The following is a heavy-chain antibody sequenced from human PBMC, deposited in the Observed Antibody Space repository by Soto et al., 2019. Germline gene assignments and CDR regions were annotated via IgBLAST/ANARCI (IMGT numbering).Heavy chain of an antibody. Sequence: SVKVSCKASGGTFSSYAISWVRQAPGQGLEXMGGIIPIFGTANYAQKFQGRVTITADESTSTAYMELSSLRSEDTAVYYCARKDYDFWSGYYKYYYGMDVWGQGTTVTVSS. CDR2: IIPIFGTA. CDR1: GGTFSSYA. V-gene: IGHV1-69*13. CDR3: ARKDYDFWSGYYKYYYGMDV. D-gene: IGHD3-3*01. J-gene: IGHJ6*02.